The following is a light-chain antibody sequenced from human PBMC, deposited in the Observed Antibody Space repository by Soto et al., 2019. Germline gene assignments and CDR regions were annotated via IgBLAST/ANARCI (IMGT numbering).Light chain of an antibody. CDR2: GTS. CDR1: QSLTSRY. J-gene: IGKJ1*01. V-gene: IGKV3-20*01. Sequence: EIVLTQSPGTLSLSPGERATLSCRASQSLTSRYLAWYRQKPGQAPRLLIYGTSSRATGIPDRFSGSGSGTDFTLTISRLEPEDFAVYYCQQYYSSPRTFGQGTKVDI. CDR3: QQYYSSPRT.